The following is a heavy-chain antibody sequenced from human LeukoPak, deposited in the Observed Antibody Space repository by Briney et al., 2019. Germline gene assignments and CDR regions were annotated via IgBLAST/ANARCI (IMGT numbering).Heavy chain of an antibody. CDR1: GGTFSSYA. CDR2: IIPIFGTA. D-gene: IGHD3-9*01. J-gene: IGHJ4*02. CDR3: ARANAYDILTGYYTTYYFDY. V-gene: IGHV1-69*06. Sequence: VASVKVSCKASGGTFSSYAISWVRQAPGQGLEWMGGIIPIFGTANYAQKFQGRVTITADKSTSTAYMELSSLRSDDTAVYYCARANAYDILTGYYTTYYFDYWGQGTLVTVSS.